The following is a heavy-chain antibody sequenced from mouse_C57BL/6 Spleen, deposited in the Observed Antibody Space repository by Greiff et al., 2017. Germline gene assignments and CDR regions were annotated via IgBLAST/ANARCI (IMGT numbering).Heavy chain of an antibody. D-gene: IGHD2-2*01. J-gene: IGHJ2*01. V-gene: IGHV1-50*01. Sequence: VQLQQPGAELVKPGASVKLSCKASGYTFTSYWMQWVKQRPGQGLEWIGEIDPSDSYTNYNPKFKGKATLTVDTSSSTADMQLSSLPSEDSAVYYCARGYDVGYFDYWGKGTTLTVSA. CDR3: ARGYDVGYFDY. CDR2: IDPSDSYT. CDR1: GYTFTSYW.